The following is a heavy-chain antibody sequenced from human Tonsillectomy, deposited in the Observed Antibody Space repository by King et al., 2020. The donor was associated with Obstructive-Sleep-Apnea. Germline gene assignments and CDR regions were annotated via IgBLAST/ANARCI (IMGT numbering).Heavy chain of an antibody. D-gene: IGHD3-22*01. CDR2: ISSSGGTI. V-gene: IGHV3-11*01. Sequence: HVQLVESGGGLVKPGGSLRLSCAASGFTFSDYYMSWIRQAPGKGLEWASYISSSGGTIYYADSVKGRFTISRDNAKNSLYLQMNSLRAEDTAVYYCARIKKTYYYDASGYFDYGGQGTQVTVSS. CDR3: ARIKKTYYYDASGYFDY. CDR1: GFTFSDYY. J-gene: IGHJ4*02.